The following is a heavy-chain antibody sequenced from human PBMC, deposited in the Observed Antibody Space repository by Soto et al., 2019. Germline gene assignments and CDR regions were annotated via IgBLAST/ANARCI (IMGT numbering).Heavy chain of an antibody. D-gene: IGHD1-26*01. CDR1: SISTYY. Sequence: SETLSLTCTVDSISTYYWNWNRQSPGKGLEWIGYIYYMGRTNYNPSLRSRVTMSIDTSRNQFSLKLRSVTAADTAVYYCARDPVGVTHFDYWGQGALVTVSS. CDR3: ARDPVGVTHFDY. CDR2: IYYMGRT. J-gene: IGHJ4*02. V-gene: IGHV4-59*01.